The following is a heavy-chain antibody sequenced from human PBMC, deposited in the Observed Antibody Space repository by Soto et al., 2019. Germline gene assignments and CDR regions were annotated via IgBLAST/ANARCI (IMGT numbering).Heavy chain of an antibody. V-gene: IGHV3-23*01. CDR1: GFTFSSYA. J-gene: IGHJ6*01. CDR3: AKEAVLPAAVSIAARTYYYYGMDV. D-gene: IGHD6-6*01. CDR2: ISGSGGST. Sequence: GGSLRLSCAASGFTFSSYAMSWVRQAPGKGLEWVSAISGSGGSTYYADSVKGRFTISRDNSKNTLYLQMNSLRAEDTAVYYCAKEAVLPAAVSIAARTYYYYGMDVWGQGTPITF.